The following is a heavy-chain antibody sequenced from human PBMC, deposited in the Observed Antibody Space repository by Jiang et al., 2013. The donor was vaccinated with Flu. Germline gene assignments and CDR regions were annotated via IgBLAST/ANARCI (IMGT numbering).Heavy chain of an antibody. CDR3: ASYDSSGYPHYYYGMDV. V-gene: IGHV1-69*01. J-gene: IGHJ6*02. CDR1: GGTFSSYA. D-gene: IGHD3-22*01. Sequence: GAEVKKPGSSVKVSCKASGGTFSSYAISWVRQAPGQGLEWMGGIIPIFGTANYAQKFQGRVTITADESTSTAYMELSSLRSEDTAVYYCASYDSSGYPHYYYGMDVWGQGTTVTVSS. CDR2: IIPIFGTA.